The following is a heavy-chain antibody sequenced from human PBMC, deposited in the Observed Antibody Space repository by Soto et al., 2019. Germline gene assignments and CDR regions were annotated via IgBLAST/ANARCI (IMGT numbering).Heavy chain of an antibody. CDR3: ARAAGYCSSTSCYDPYYYYYMDV. V-gene: IGHV1-46*03. Sequence: QVQLVQSGAEVKKPGASVKVSCKASGYTFTSYYMHWVRQAPGQGLEWMGIINPSGGSTSYAQKFQGRVTMTRDTSTNTVYMELSSLRSEDTAVYYCARAAGYCSSTSCYDPYYYYYMDVWGKGTTVTVSS. J-gene: IGHJ6*03. CDR2: INPSGGST. D-gene: IGHD2-2*01. CDR1: GYTFTSYY.